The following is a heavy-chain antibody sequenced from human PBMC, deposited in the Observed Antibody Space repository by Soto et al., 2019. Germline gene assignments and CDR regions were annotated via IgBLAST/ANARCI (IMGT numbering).Heavy chain of an antibody. CDR2: ISYDGSNK. CDR3: AQDKVPVVGTAPFDY. V-gene: IGHV3-30*18. Sequence: QVQLVESGGGVVQPGRSLRLSCAASGFTFSSYGMHWVRQAPGKGLEWVAVISYDGSNKYYADSVKGRFTISRDNSKNTLYLHMNNLRAEDTAVYYCAQDKVPVVGTAPFDYWGQATLVTVAS. CDR1: GFTFSSYG. J-gene: IGHJ4*02. D-gene: IGHD2-21*02.